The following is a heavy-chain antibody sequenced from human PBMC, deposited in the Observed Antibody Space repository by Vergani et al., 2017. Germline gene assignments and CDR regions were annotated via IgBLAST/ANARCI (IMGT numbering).Heavy chain of an antibody. Sequence: QVQLQESGPGLVKPSETLSLTCSVSGYSISSGYYWGWIRQPPGKGLEWIGNIYHSGSTYYNPSLKSRVTISVDTSKNQFSLKLSSVTAADTAVYYCARVEMATEGPLHYYYGMDVWGQGTTVTVSS. D-gene: IGHD5-24*01. V-gene: IGHV4-38-2*02. CDR2: IYHSGST. CDR3: ARVEMATEGPLHYYYGMDV. J-gene: IGHJ6*02. CDR1: GYSISSGYY.